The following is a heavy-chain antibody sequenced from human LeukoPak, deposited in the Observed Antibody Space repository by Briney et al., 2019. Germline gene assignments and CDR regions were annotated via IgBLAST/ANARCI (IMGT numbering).Heavy chain of an antibody. V-gene: IGHV4-59*12. J-gene: IGHJ4*02. CDR2: IYYSGST. Sequence: SETLSLTCTVSGGSISSYYWSWIRQPPGKGLEWIGYIYYSGSTNYNPSLKSRVTISVDTAKKQFSLKLSSVTAADTAVYYCARDGGYGSGTYYFDYWGQGTLVTVSS. D-gene: IGHD3-10*01. CDR3: ARDGGYGSGTYYFDY. CDR1: GGSISSYY.